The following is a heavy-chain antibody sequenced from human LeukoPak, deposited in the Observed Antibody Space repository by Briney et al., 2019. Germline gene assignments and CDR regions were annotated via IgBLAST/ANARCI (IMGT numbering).Heavy chain of an antibody. D-gene: IGHD5-12*01. CDR2: INPNSGGT. Sequence: ASVKVSCKASGYIFTDYYIHWMRQAPGQGLEWMGWINPNSGGTNYAQKFQGRVTMTRDTSISTAYMELSRLRSDDTAVYYCARAPDSGYDYYYYYYMDVWGKGTTVTISS. J-gene: IGHJ6*03. V-gene: IGHV1-2*02. CDR1: GYIFTDYY. CDR3: ARAPDSGYDYYYYYYMDV.